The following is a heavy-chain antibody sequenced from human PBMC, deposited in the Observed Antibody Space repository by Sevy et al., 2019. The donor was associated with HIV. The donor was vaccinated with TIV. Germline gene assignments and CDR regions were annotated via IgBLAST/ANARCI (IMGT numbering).Heavy chain of an antibody. V-gene: IGHV3-15*07. Sequence: GGSLRLSCTVSGFIFSNFAMHWVRQAPGKGLEWVGRIKSKGGGGTIDYAAPVKGRFSISRDDSKNTLYLQMNSLKIEDTALYYCTWDHDYYYGMNVWGQGTTVTVSS. CDR1: GFIFSNFA. D-gene: IGHD1-26*01. CDR3: TWDHDYYYGMNV. J-gene: IGHJ6*02. CDR2: IKSKGGGGTI.